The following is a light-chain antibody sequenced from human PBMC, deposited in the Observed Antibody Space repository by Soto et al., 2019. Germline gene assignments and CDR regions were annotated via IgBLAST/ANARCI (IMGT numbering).Light chain of an antibody. CDR2: DAS. CDR3: LQRSNWPSWT. V-gene: IGKV3-11*01. J-gene: IGKJ1*01. CDR1: QSVSSY. Sequence: IGLTQSPATLSLSPGERATLSCRASQSVSSYLDWYQKKRGQAPRVLLYDASNRAPGIPARFSGSGSGTDFTLTISSLEPEDFAVYYCLQRSNWPSWTFGQGTKVDIK.